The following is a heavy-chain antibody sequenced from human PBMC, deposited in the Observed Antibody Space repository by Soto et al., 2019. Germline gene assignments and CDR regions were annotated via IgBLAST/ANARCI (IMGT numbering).Heavy chain of an antibody. CDR3: ARDFRTTVDY. Sequence: QVQLVASGGGVVQPGRSLSLSCAASGFTFRSYGMHWVRQAPGKGLEWVAVIWYDGSNKYYADSVMGRFTISRDNSKNTLYLQMNSLRAEDTAVYYCARDFRTTVDYCGQGTLVTVSS. D-gene: IGHD4-17*01. V-gene: IGHV3-33*01. CDR2: IWYDGSNK. CDR1: GFTFRSYG. J-gene: IGHJ4*02.